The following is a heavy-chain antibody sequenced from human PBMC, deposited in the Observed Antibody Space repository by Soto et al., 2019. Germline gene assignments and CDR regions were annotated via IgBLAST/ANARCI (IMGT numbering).Heavy chain of an antibody. V-gene: IGHV5-51*01. CDR2: IYPGDSNT. J-gene: IGHJ4*02. CDR3: ARQGYCSSTACYTVDY. CDR1: GYSFTNYW. Sequence: GESLKISCKGSGYSFTNYWIGWVREMPGKGLEWMGIIYPGDSNTRYSPSFQGQVTISADKSISTAYLQWSSLKASDTAMYYCARQGYCSSTACYTVDYWGQGTLVTVSS. D-gene: IGHD2-2*02.